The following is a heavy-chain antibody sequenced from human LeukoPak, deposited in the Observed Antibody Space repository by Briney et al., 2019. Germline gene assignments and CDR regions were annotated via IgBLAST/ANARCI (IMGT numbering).Heavy chain of an antibody. J-gene: IGHJ5*02. CDR1: AYTFTSYG. CDR3: SREYVPPAIEAAGRGGSWFDP. CDR2: TSAYNGNT. Sequence: ASVTVSCKASAYTFTSYGIGWVRQAPGQGVEGMGWTSAYNGNTNYARKLQGRVTMTTYTSKSTAYLAHSSLRCGASAGYYCSREYVPPAIEAAGRGGSWFDPWGQGTLVTVSS. V-gene: IGHV1-18*01. D-gene: IGHD6-13*01.